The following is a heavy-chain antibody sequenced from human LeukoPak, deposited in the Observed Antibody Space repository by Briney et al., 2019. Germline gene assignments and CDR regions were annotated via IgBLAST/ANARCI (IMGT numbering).Heavy chain of an antibody. V-gene: IGHV3-48*03. J-gene: IGHJ4*02. D-gene: IGHD5-24*01. CDR2: ISSSGSTI. CDR1: GFTFSSYE. Sequence: PGGSLRLSCAASGFTFSSYEMNWVRQAPGKGLEWVSYISSSGSTIYYADSVKGRFTISRDNPSDTLYLQMNTLRTEDTAVYYCARGADDYWSGVKYWGQGTLVTVSS. CDR3: ARGADDYWSGVKY.